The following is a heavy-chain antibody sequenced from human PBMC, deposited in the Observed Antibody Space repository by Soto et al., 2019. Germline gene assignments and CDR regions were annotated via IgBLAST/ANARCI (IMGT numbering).Heavy chain of an antibody. CDR3: ARDGSTSYMDV. D-gene: IGHD2-2*01. CDR1: GGSISSSY. Sequence: PSETLSLTCTVSGGSISSSYWSWIRQPPGRGLEWIGYIYYSGNTNYNPSIKSRVSISVDTSKIQFSLKLISVTVADTAVYYCARDGSTSYMDVWGQGTTVTVSS. V-gene: IGHV4-59*01. CDR2: IYYSGNT. J-gene: IGHJ6*02.